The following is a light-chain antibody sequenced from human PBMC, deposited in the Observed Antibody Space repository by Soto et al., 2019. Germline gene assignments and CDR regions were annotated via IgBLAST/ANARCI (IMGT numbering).Light chain of an antibody. V-gene: IGKV3-15*01. CDR3: QQYNNWPYT. CDR1: QSVSSN. CDR2: GAS. J-gene: IGKJ2*01. Sequence: EIVMTQSPATLSVSPGERATLSCRASQSVSSNLAWYQQKPGQAPRLLIYGASTRATGMPARFSGSGSGTEFTLTISSLQAEDFAVYYCQQYNNWPYTFGKGTKLEIK.